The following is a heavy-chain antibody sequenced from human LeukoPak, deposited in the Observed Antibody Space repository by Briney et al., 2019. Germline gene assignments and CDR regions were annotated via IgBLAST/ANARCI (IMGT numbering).Heavy chain of an antibody. J-gene: IGHJ4*02. Sequence: GESLKISCKGSGYSFTSYWIGWVRQMPGKGLEGMGIIYPGDSDSRYSPSFQGQVTISADKSISTAYLQWSSLKASDTAMYYCARGRSYYYDSSGQLLDYWGQGTLVTVSS. D-gene: IGHD3-22*01. CDR3: ARGRSYYYDSSGQLLDY. V-gene: IGHV5-51*01. CDR2: IYPGDSDS. CDR1: GYSFTSYW.